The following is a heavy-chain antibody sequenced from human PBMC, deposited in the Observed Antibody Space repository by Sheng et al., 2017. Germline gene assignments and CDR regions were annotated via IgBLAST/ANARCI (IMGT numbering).Heavy chain of an antibody. V-gene: IGHV3-7*01. D-gene: IGHD3-10*02. CDR1: GFTFSNYW. CDR3: VNFVRRSSFCY. CDR2: IKEDGGEK. J-gene: IGHJ4*02. Sequence: EVQLVESGGGLVQSGGSLRLSCAASGFTFSNYWMSWVRQTPGKGLEWVANIKEDGGEKYYVDSVKGRFTISRDNAKNSLYLQMSSLRAEDTAMYYCVNFVRRSSFCYWGQGTLVTVSS.